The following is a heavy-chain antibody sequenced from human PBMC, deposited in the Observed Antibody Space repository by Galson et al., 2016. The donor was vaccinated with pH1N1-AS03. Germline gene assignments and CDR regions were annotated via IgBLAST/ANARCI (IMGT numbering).Heavy chain of an antibody. J-gene: IGHJ3*02. CDR3: ARHRGFDKNDAFDI. CDR2: IYYTAST. CDR1: GASISSFSYY. V-gene: IGHV4-39*07. Sequence: LSLTCSVSGASISSFSYYWGWIRQPPGQGREWFGSIYYTASTYYNPSLKSRVTMSVDTSNNQFSMRVSSVTAADTAVYYCARHRGFDKNDAFDIWGQGTRVIVSS. D-gene: IGHD3-10*01.